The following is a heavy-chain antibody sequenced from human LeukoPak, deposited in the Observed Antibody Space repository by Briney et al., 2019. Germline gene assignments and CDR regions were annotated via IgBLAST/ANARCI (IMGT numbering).Heavy chain of an antibody. CDR2: ISAYNGNT. D-gene: IGHD2-15*01. J-gene: IGHJ6*02. V-gene: IGHV1-18*01. Sequence: ASVKVSCKASGYTFTSYGISWVRQAPGQGLEWMGWISAYNGNTNYAQKLQGRVTMTTDTSTSTAYTELRSLRSDDTAVYYCARLGYCSGGSCAYYYYGMDVWGQGTPVTVSS. CDR1: GYTFTSYG. CDR3: ARLGYCSGGSCAYYYYGMDV.